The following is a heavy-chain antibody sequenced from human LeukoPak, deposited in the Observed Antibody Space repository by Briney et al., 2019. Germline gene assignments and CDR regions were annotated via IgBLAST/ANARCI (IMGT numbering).Heavy chain of an antibody. CDR1: GYSSTSYS. J-gene: IGHJ4*02. CDR3: ARRGTTLTTFDY. D-gene: IGHD4-17*01. Sequence: GESLTISCMGSGYSSTSYSIGWGRQMPGKGLEWMGIIYPGDSDTRYSPSFQGQVTISADKSISTAYLQWSSLKASDTAMYYCARRGTTLTTFDYWGRGSVVSVSS. V-gene: IGHV5-51*01. CDR2: IYPGDSDT.